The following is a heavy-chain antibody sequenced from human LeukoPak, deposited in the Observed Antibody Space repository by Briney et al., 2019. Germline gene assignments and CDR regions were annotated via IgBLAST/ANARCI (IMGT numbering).Heavy chain of an antibody. CDR3: ARDDPYYDILTGYVY. J-gene: IGHJ4*02. V-gene: IGHV3-21*01. Sequence: GGSLRLSCAASGFTFSSYSMNWVRQAPGKGLEWVSSISSSSSYIYYADSVKGRFTISRDNAKSSLYLQMNSLGAEDTAVYYCARDDPYYDILTGYVYWGQGTLVTVSS. CDR1: GFTFSSYS. CDR2: ISSSSSYI. D-gene: IGHD3-9*01.